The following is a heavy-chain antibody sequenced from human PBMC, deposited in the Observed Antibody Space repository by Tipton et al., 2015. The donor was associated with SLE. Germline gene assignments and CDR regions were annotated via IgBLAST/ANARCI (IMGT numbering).Heavy chain of an antibody. Sequence: SLRLSCAASGFTFSSYAMHWVRQAPGKGLEWVAVISYDGSNKYYADSVKGRFTISRDNSKNTLYLQMNSLRAEDTAVYYCASGPIGVTSRYFDLWGRGTLVTVSS. CDR1: GFTFSSYA. J-gene: IGHJ2*01. CDR3: ASGPIGVTSRYFDL. CDR2: ISYDGSNK. V-gene: IGHV3-30*04. D-gene: IGHD3-3*01.